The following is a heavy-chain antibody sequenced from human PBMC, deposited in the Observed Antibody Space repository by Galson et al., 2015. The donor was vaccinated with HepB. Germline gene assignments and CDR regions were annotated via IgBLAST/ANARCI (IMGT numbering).Heavy chain of an antibody. V-gene: IGHV5-10-1*01. CDR3: ARLGPGQLPRGNWFDP. D-gene: IGHD2-2*01. J-gene: IGHJ5*02. CDR1: GYSFTSYW. CDR2: IDPSDSYT. Sequence: SGAEVKKPGESLRISCKGSGYSFTSYWISWVRQMPGKGLEWMGRIDPSDSYTNYSPSFQGHVTISADKSISTAYLQWSSLKASDTAMYYCARLGPGQLPRGNWFDPWGQGTLVTVSS.